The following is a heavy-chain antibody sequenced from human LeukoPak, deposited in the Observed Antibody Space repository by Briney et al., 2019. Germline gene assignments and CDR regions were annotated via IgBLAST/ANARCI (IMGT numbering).Heavy chain of an antibody. D-gene: IGHD5-18*01. CDR3: ARVADRFGYNYGIDEYFDY. Sequence: SETLSLTCTVSGGSIKSYYWSWIRQPAGEGLEWLGHIYASGTTNYNPSLNSRVTMSVDTSKNQFSLRLASVTAADTAAYYCARVADRFGYNYGIDEYFDYWGQGTLVTVSS. V-gene: IGHV4-4*07. CDR2: IYASGTT. J-gene: IGHJ4*02. CDR1: GGSIKSYY.